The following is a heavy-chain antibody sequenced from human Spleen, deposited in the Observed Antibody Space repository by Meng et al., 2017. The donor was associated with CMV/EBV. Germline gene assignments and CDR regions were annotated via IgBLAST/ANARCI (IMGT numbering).Heavy chain of an antibody. V-gene: IGHV4-34*01. CDR1: GGSFSDYY. D-gene: IGHD6-6*01. Sequence: GSLRLSCAVYGGSFSDYYWSWIRQPPGKGLEWIGEINHSGNTNYNPPLKSRVTISLDTSKNQFSLRLTSVTAADTAVYYCARDRDPSALSRYYYYALDVWGQGTTVTVSS. CDR3: ARDRDPSALSRYYYYALDV. J-gene: IGHJ6*02. CDR2: INHSGNT.